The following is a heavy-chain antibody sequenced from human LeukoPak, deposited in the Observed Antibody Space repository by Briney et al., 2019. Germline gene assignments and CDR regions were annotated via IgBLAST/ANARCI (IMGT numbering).Heavy chain of an antibody. J-gene: IGHJ4*02. V-gene: IGHV3-7*01. CDR1: GLTFSTYW. CDR2: INQDGSQK. D-gene: IGHD2-8*01. Sequence: GGSLRLSCAASGLTFSTYWMSWVRQAPGKGLEWVASINQDGSQKRYVASVQGRFTISRDNTKNSLFLQMNSLRAEDTAVYYCARLKDDVTKLDYWGQGTLVTVSS. CDR3: ARLKDDVTKLDY.